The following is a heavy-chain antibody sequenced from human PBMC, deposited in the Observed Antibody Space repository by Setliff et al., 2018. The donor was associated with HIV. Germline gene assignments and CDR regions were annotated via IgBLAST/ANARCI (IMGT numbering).Heavy chain of an antibody. Sequence: PGESLKISCKGSGYTFPQAWIGWVRQMPGKGLEWMGIIYLSDSDTRYSQSFQGHVTISADKSISTAYLQWSSLKASDTAMYYCATSPGTYSSSSSSYFDYWGQGTLVTVS. V-gene: IGHV5-51*01. CDR1: GYTFPQAW. CDR3: ATSPGTYSSSSSSYFDY. CDR2: IYLSDSDT. D-gene: IGHD6-6*01. J-gene: IGHJ4*02.